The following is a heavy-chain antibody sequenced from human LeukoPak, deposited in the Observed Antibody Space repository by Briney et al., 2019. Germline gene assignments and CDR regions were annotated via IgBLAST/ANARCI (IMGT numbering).Heavy chain of an antibody. D-gene: IGHD3-22*01. CDR1: GFTFSSYA. J-gene: IGHJ4*02. Sequence: HPGGSLRLSCAASGFTFSSYAMSWVRQAPGKGLEWISYISSSGGNINYADSVQGRFTISRDNAKKSLYLQMNSLRAEDTAVYYCARDRSEDDSSGYIHRDFDQWGQGTLVIVSS. CDR3: ARDRSEDDSSGYIHRDFDQ. V-gene: IGHV3-48*04. CDR2: ISSSGGNI.